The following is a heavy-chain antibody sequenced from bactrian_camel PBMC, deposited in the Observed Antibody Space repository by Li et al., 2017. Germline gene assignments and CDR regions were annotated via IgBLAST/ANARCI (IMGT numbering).Heavy chain of an antibody. J-gene: IGHJ4*01. CDR1: GFTFSGYW. CDR3: AADFFQYCKTDRLAY. Sequence: QLVESGGGLVQPGGSLTLSCVASGFTFSGYWMYWVRQTPGKGLEWVSTINSDGGITYYADSVKGRFTISRDNAKNTVYLQMSSLKPEDTAVFYCAADFFQYCKTDRLAYWGQGTQVTVS. D-gene: IGHD1*01. CDR2: INSDGGIT. V-gene: IGHV3S25*01.